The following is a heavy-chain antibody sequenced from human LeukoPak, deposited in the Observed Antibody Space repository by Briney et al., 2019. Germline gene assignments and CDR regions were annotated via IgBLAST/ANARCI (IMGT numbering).Heavy chain of an antibody. D-gene: IGHD6-13*01. Sequence: SQTLSLTCAVPGGSISSGGYSWSWIRQPPGKGLEWIGYIYHSGSTYYNPSLKSRVTISVDRSKNQFSLKLSSVTAADTAVYYCARGQLAPGVDYWGQGTLVTVSS. CDR1: GGSISSGGYS. V-gene: IGHV4-30-2*01. J-gene: IGHJ4*02. CDR3: ARGQLAPGVDY. CDR2: IYHSGST.